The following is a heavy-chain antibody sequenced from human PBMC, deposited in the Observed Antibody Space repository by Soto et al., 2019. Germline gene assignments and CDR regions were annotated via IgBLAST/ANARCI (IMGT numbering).Heavy chain of an antibody. V-gene: IGHV1-3*05. D-gene: IGHD2-21*02. CDR2: INAGNGNT. CDR3: ARSIVVVTALDY. J-gene: IGHJ4*02. Sequence: QVQLVQSGAEEKKPGASVKVSCKASGYTFTSYAMHWVRQAPGQRLEWMGWINAGNGNTNYSQKFQGRVTITRDTSASTAYMELSRLRSEDTSVYYCARSIVVVTALDYWGQGTLVTVSS. CDR1: GYTFTSYA.